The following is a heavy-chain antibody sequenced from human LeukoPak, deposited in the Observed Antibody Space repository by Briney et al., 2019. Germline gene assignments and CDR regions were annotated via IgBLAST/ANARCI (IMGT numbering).Heavy chain of an antibody. Sequence: SETLSLTCTVSGGSISSYYWSWIRQPPGKGLEWIGYIYYSGSTNYNPSLKSRVTISVDTSKKQFSLKLSSVTAADTAMYFCAKASVAIPQYRNSWGQGTLVTVSS. CDR3: AKASVAIPQYRNS. CDR2: IYYSGST. J-gene: IGHJ5*02. CDR1: GGSISSYY. V-gene: IGHV4-59*01. D-gene: IGHD2-2*02.